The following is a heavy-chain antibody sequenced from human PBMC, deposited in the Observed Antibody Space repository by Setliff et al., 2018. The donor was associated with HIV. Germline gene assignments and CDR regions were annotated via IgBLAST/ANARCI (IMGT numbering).Heavy chain of an antibody. CDR3: ARLDWFSKNFDF. J-gene: IGHJ4*02. CDR1: GVSTSNNNYW. Sequence: KTSETLSLTCAVSGVSTSNNNYWWSWVRQPPGKGLEWIGEAYHRGNTNYNPSLKSRVTMSVDKSLNQVSLKLSSVTAADTAVYFCARLDWFSKNFDFWGQGTLVTVSS. D-gene: IGHD3-3*01. CDR2: AYHRGNT. V-gene: IGHV4-4*02.